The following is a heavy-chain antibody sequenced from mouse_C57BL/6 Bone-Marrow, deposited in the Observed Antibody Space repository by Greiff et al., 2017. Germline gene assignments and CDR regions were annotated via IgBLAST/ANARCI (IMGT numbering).Heavy chain of an antibody. CDR2: IYPGSGST. J-gene: IGHJ2*01. CDR1: GYTFTSYW. Sequence: QVQLQQPGAELVKPGASVKMSCKASGYTFTSYWITWVKQRPGQGLEWIGDIYPGSGSTNYNAKFKGKATLTVDTSSSTAYVQLSSLTSEDSAVYYCARGGVWEYYFDYWGQGTTLTVSS. CDR3: ARGGVWEYYFDY. V-gene: IGHV1-55*01. D-gene: IGHD2-10*02.